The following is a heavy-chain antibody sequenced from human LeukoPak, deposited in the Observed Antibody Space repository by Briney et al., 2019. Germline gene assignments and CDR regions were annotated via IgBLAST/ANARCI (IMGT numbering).Heavy chain of an antibody. D-gene: IGHD3-10*01. Sequence: GGSLGLSCAASGFTFSSYAMHWVRQAPGKGLEWVAVISYDGSNKYYADSVKGRFTISRDNSKNTLYLQMNSLRAEDTAVYYCARGPFLGVWGQGTLVTVSS. J-gene: IGHJ4*02. CDR3: ARGPFLGV. CDR1: GFTFSSYA. V-gene: IGHV3-30-3*01. CDR2: ISYDGSNK.